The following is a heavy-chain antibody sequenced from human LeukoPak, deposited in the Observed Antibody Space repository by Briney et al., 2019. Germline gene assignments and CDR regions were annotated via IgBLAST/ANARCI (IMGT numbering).Heavy chain of an antibody. D-gene: IGHD2-2*01. Sequence: GGSLRLSCAASGLTFSSYAMSWVRQAPGKGLEWVSGLSASGGLTYYADSVKGRFSISRDNSKNTLYLQMNSLRADDTAVYYCAREGGLSRYQVLSHGSFDYWGQGTLVTVSS. CDR2: LSASGGLT. CDR3: AREGGLSRYQVLSHGSFDY. CDR1: GLTFSSYA. J-gene: IGHJ4*02. V-gene: IGHV3-23*01.